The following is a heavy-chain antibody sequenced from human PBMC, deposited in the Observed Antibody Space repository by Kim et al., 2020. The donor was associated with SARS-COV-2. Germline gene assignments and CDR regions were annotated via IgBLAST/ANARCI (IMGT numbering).Heavy chain of an antibody. J-gene: IGHJ6*02. D-gene: IGHD2-15*01. CDR1: GFTFSSYA. CDR2: IWYDERNK. V-gene: IGHV3-33*06. CDR3: AKDIASAATDYFYGMDV. Sequence: GGSLRLSCEASGFTFSSYAMNWVRQAPGKGLEWVAIIWYDERNKYYADSVKGRFTISRDNSKNTVYLQMNSLRPEDTALYYCAKDIASAATDYFYGMDVWGEGSTVTVS.